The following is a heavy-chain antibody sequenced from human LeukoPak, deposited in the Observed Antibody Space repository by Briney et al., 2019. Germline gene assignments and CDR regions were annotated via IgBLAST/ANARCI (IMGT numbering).Heavy chain of an antibody. J-gene: IGHJ5*02. Sequence: PSQTLSLTCAVSGGSISSGGYSWNWIQQPPGKGLEWIGYIYHSGTTYYNPSLKSRVTISVDRSKNQFSLKLSSMTAADTAVYYCARDQSSSWYWFDPWGQGTLVTVSS. D-gene: IGHD6-13*01. CDR3: ARDQSSSWYWFDP. V-gene: IGHV4-30-2*01. CDR2: IYHSGTT. CDR1: GGSISSGGYS.